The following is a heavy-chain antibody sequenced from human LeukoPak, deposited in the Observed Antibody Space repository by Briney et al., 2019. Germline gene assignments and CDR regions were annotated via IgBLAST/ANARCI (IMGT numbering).Heavy chain of an antibody. CDR2: INTNTGNP. D-gene: IGHD3-9*01. J-gene: IGHJ4*02. CDR1: GYTFTSYA. CDR3: ARSRSSVLRYFDRVSKRQGPQGDLDY. V-gene: IGHV7-4-1*02. Sequence: GASVKVSCKASGYTFTSYAMNWVRQAPGQGLEWMGWINTNTGNPTYAQGFTGRFVFSLDTSVSTAYLQISSLKAEDTAVYYCARSRSSVLRYFDRVSKRQGPQGDLDYWGQGTLVTVSS.